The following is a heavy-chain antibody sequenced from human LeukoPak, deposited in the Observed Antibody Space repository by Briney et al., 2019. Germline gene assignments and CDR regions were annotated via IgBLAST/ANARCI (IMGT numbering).Heavy chain of an antibody. CDR3: WHSGYESGFDY. D-gene: IGHD5-12*01. CDR1: GXSISSGNG. V-gene: IGHV4-4*02. Sequence: PSETLSLTCAVSGXSISSGNGWSWVRQPPGKGLEWIGEIHHSGSTNYNPSLKSRVTISVDNSKNQFSLKVRSVTAADTAVYYCWHSGYESGFDYWGQGTLVTVSS. J-gene: IGHJ4*02. CDR2: IHHSGST.